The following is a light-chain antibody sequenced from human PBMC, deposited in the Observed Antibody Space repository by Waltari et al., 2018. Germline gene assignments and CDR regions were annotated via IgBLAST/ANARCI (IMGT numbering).Light chain of an antibody. CDR2: GDS. CDR3: QSYDSNVSGI. CDR1: SPNTGAAPQ. V-gene: IGLV1-40*01. J-gene: IGLJ2*01. Sequence: QSVLTQPPSVSGPPAQRVTRSCTGDSPNTGAAPQVHWYQQLPGSAPQPLIFGDSNRPSGVPDRFSASRSGTSASLAITGLQAEDEADYYCQSYDSNVSGIFGGGTKLTVL.